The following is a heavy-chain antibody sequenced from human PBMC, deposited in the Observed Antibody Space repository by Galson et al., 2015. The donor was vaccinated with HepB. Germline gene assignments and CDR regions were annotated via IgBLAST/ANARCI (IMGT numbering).Heavy chain of an antibody. CDR3: VGDLKSGSALRFLGY. CDR1: GFTFSDYY. D-gene: IGHD3-3*01. J-gene: IGHJ4*02. Sequence: SLRLSCAASGFTFSDYYMSWIRQAPGKGLEWVSYISSSSSYTNYADSVKGRFTISRDNAKNSLYLQMNSLRAEDTAVYYCVGDLKSGSALRFLGYWGQGTLVTVSS. CDR2: ISSSSSYT. V-gene: IGHV3-11*06.